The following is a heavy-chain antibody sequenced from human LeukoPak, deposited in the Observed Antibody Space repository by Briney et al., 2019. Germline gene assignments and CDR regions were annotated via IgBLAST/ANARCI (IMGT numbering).Heavy chain of an antibody. V-gene: IGHV4-34*01. CDR3: ARASDYYDSSGYYPLDY. J-gene: IGHJ4*02. CDR1: AGSFSGYY. D-gene: IGHD3-22*01. Sequence: SETLTLTCAVYAGSFSGYYWSWIRQPPGKGLEWIGEITHSGSTNYNPSLKSRVTISVDTSKNQFSLKLSSVTAADTAVYYCARASDYYDSSGYYPLDYWGQGTLVTVSS. CDR2: ITHSGST.